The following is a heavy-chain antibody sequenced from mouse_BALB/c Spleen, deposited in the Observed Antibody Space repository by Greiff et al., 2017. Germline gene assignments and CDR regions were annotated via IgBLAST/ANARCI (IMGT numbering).Heavy chain of an antibody. CDR1: GYTFTSYW. Sequence: LQQPGSELVRPGASVKLSCKASGYTFTSYWMHWVKQRPGQGLEWIGNIYPGSGSTNYDEKFKSKATLTVDTSSSTAYMQLSSLTSEDSAVYYCTSYYYGSSYCDYWGQGTTLTVSS. CDR3: TSYYYGSSYCDY. D-gene: IGHD1-1*01. CDR2: IYPGSGST. V-gene: IGHV1S22*01. J-gene: IGHJ2*01.